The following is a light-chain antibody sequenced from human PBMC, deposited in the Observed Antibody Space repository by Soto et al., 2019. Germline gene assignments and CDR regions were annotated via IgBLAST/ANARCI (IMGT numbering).Light chain of an antibody. J-gene: IGKJ3*01. CDR2: AAS. CDR1: QGISNS. CDR3: QRYNSAPLT. V-gene: IGKV1-27*01. Sequence: DIQMTQSPSSLSASVEDRVTITCRTSQGISNSLAWYQQKPGKVPKLLIFAASTLQSGVPSRFSGSGSGTDFTLTINSLQPEDVATYYCQRYNSAPLTFGPGTKVDIK.